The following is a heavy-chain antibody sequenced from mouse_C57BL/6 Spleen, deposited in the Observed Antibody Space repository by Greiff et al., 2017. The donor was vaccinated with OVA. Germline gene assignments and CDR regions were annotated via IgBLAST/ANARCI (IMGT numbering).Heavy chain of an antibody. J-gene: IGHJ2*01. D-gene: IGHD2-3*01. CDR1: GYAFSSSW. V-gene: IGHV1-82*01. CDR2: IYPGDGDT. CDR3: ARESPADGYYGY. Sequence: QVQLQQSGPELVKPGASVKISCKASGYAFSSSWMNWVKQRPGKGLEWIGRIYPGDGDTNYNGKFKGKATLTADKSSSTAYMQLSSLTSEDSAVYFWARESPADGYYGYWGQGTTLTVSS.